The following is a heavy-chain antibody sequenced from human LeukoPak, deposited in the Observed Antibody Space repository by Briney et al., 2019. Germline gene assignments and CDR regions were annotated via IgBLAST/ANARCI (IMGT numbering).Heavy chain of an antibody. CDR3: ARTATPPHSSSWYEDGVLAFDI. CDR1: GGTFSSYA. D-gene: IGHD6-13*01. V-gene: IGHV1-69*13. J-gene: IGHJ3*02. Sequence: ASVKVSCKASGGTFSSYAISWVRQAPGQGLEWMGGIIPIFGTANYAQKFRGRVTITADESTSTAYMELSSLRSEDTAVYYCARTATPPHSSSWYEDGVLAFDIWGQGTMVTVSS. CDR2: IIPIFGTA.